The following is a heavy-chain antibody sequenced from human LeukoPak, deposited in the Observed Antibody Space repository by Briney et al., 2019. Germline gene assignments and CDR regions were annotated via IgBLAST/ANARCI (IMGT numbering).Heavy chain of an antibody. CDR2: ISGSGGST. D-gene: IGHD6-19*01. J-gene: IGHJ4*02. V-gene: IGHV3-23*01. CDR3: AKVYSSGWHWVDY. CDR1: GFTFSSYV. Sequence: PGGSLRLSCAASGFTFSSYVMSWVRQAPGKGLEWVSGISGSGGSTNHADSVKGRFTTSRDNSKNTLYLQMNSLRAEDTAEYYCAKVYSSGWHWVDYWGQGTLVTVSS.